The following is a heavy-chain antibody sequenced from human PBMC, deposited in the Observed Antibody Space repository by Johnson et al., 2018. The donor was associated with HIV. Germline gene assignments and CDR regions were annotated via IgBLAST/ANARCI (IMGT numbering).Heavy chain of an antibody. CDR2: ISYDGSNK. CDR1: GFTFSSYG. Sequence: QMQLVESGGGVVQPGRSLRLSCAASGFTFSSYGMHWVRQAPGKGLEWVAVISYDGSNKYYADSVKGRFTISRDNSKTTMYLQMNSLRAEATAVSYCDYDREWLVPTPLDAFDIWGQGTMVTVSS. J-gene: IGHJ3*02. V-gene: IGHV3-30*03. CDR3: DYDREWLVPTPLDAFDI. D-gene: IGHD3-10*02.